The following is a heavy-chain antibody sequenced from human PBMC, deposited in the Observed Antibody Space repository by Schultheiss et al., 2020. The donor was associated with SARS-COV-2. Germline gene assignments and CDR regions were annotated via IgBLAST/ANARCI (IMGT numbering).Heavy chain of an antibody. J-gene: IGHJ6*02. Sequence: LSLTCTVSGGSISSYYMSWIRQAPGKGLEWVSYISSSGSTIYYADSVKGRFTISRDNSKNTLYLQMNSLRAEDTAVYYCATDSSSSGWYFRYGMDVWGQGTTVTVSS. CDR3: ATDSSSSGWYFRYGMDV. CDR2: ISSSGSTI. V-gene: IGHV3-11*04. D-gene: IGHD6-19*01. CDR1: GGSISSYY.